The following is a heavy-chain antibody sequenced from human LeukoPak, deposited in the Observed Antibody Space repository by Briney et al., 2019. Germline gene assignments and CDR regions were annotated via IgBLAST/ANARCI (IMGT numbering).Heavy chain of an antibody. V-gene: IGHV1-69*13. CDR3: ARDRGSGWYYVFDM. D-gene: IGHD6-19*01. J-gene: IGHJ3*02. CDR1: GGTFSSYA. Sequence: SVKVSCKASGGTFSSYAISWVRQALGQGLEWMGGIIPIFGTANYAQKFQGRVTITADESTSTAYMELSSLRSEDTAVYYCARDRGSGWYYVFDMWGQGTMVTVSS. CDR2: IIPIFGTA.